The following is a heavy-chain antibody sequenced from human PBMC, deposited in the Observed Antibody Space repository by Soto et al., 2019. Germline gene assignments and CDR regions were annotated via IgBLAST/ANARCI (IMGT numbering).Heavy chain of an antibody. Sequence: QVQLVQSGAEVKSAGSSVKVSCKASGDTFNFYSINWVRQATGLGLGWVGRVNPILSMSKYAQRFQGRVKMPAVKSTGTAYMELRSLRSEYTAIYYCAMNYVSVYRAFDSWGQGALVTVSS. D-gene: IGHD3-10*02. V-gene: IGHV1-69*02. CDR3: AMNYVSVYRAFDS. CDR2: VNPILSMS. CDR1: GDTFNFYS. J-gene: IGHJ4*02.